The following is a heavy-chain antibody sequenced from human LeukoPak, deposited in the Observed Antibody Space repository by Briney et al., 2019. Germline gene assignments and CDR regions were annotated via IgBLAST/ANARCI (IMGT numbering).Heavy chain of an antibody. J-gene: IGHJ5*02. CDR2: INPNSGGT. D-gene: IGHD6-13*01. CDR1: GYTFTCYY. V-gene: IGHV1-2*02. Sequence: ASVKVSCKASGYTFTCYYMHWVRQAPGQGLEWMGWINPNSGGTNYAQKFQGRVTMTRDTSISTAYMELSRLRSDDTAVYYCARGYSSSWYGENWFDPWGQGTLVTVSS. CDR3: ARGYSSSWYGENWFDP.